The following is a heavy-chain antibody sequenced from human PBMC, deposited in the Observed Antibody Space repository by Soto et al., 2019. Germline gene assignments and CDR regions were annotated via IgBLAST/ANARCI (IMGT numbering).Heavy chain of an antibody. Sequence: QVQLVQSGAEVKKPGASVKVSCKASGYTFTSYDINWVRQATGQGLGWMGWMNPNSGNTGYAQKCQGRVTRTRSTSVSTAYMELSSLRSEDTAVYYCARRGYSSSWYYYYYYGMDVWGQGTTVTVSS. D-gene: IGHD6-13*01. CDR3: ARRGYSSSWYYYYYYGMDV. CDR1: GYTFTSYD. V-gene: IGHV1-8*01. J-gene: IGHJ6*02. CDR2: MNPNSGNT.